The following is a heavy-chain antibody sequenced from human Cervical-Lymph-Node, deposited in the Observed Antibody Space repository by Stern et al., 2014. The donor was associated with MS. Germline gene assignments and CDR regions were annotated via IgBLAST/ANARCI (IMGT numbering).Heavy chain of an antibody. J-gene: IGHJ6*02. V-gene: IGHV3-30-3*01. D-gene: IGHD3-10*01. CDR3: ARDLLWFGEFDWGAMDV. Sequence: DPLVESGGGVVQPGRSLRLSCAATGFNFSSYAMQWVRQAPGKGLEWEAVISYDGSKAYYADSVKGRFTISRDNSKKTLFLQMNSLRLEDTADYYCARDLLWFGEFDWGAMDVWGHGTTVTVSS. CDR1: GFNFSSYA. CDR2: ISYDGSKA.